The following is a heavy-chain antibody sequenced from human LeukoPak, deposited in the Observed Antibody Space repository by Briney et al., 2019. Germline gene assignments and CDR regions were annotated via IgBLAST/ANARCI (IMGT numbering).Heavy chain of an antibody. CDR3: ARDRVGDSDAFDV. V-gene: IGHV3-7*01. J-gene: IGHJ3*01. D-gene: IGHD2-21*01. Sequence: GGSPRLSCAASGYRFSNNWMSWVRQAPGKGLEWVANIKQDGSEKYYVDSVKGRFTISRDNAKSSLYLQMSSLRAEDTAIYYCARDRVGDSDAFDVWGQGTVVTVSS. CDR2: IKQDGSEK. CDR1: GYRFSNNW.